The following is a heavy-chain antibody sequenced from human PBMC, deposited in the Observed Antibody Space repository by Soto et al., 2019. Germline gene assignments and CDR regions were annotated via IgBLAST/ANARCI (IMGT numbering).Heavy chain of an antibody. CDR1: GFTFSSYA. Sequence: GGSLRLSCAASGFTFSSYAMSWVRQAPGKGLEWVSAISGSGGSTYYADSVKGRFTISRDNSKNTLYLQMNSLRAEDTAVYYCARSLYDYVWGSYRYTPNWGQGTLVTVSS. V-gene: IGHV3-23*01. J-gene: IGHJ4*02. CDR2: ISGSGGST. D-gene: IGHD3-16*02. CDR3: ARSLYDYVWGSYRYTPN.